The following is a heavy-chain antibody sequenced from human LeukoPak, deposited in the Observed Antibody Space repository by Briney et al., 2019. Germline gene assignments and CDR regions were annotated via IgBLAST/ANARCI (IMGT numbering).Heavy chain of an antibody. CDR1: GGSISHYF. V-gene: IGHV4-59*08. J-gene: IGHJ2*01. CDR3: AKTVAGYWYFDL. D-gene: IGHD6-19*01. CDR2: IYYSGST. Sequence: PSETLSLTCTVSGGSISHYFWSWIRQPPGKPLEWIGYIYYSGSTNYNPSLKSRLTISADTSKDQFSLKLSSVTAADTAVYYCAKTVAGYWYFDLWGRGTLVTVSS.